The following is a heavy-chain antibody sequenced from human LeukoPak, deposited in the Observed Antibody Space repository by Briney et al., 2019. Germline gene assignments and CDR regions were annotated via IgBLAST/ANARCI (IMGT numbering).Heavy chain of an antibody. CDR2: ISYDGSNK. CDR1: GFTFSSYG. V-gene: IGHV3-30*18. CDR3: AKGEIPPVPSYYDSSGSPFDY. D-gene: IGHD3-22*01. J-gene: IGHJ4*02. Sequence: GGSLRLSCAASGFTFSSYGMHWVRQAPGKGLEWVAVISYDGSNKYYADSVKGRFTISRDNSKNTLYLQTNSLRAEDTAVYYCAKGEIPPVPSYYDSSGSPFDYWGQGTLVTVSS.